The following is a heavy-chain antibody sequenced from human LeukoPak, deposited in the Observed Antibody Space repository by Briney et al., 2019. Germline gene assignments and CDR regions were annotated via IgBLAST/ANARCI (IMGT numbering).Heavy chain of an antibody. Sequence: SETLSLTCTVSGGSMSSCCWSWIRQPAGKELEWIGRIYASGTTNYNLSLKSRVTMSVDASKNQFSLKLSSVTAADTAMYYCARTLVGTSVVAFDMWGQGTMVTVSS. CDR1: GGSMSSCC. J-gene: IGHJ3*02. D-gene: IGHD6-19*01. CDR2: IYASGTT. V-gene: IGHV4-4*07. CDR3: ARTLVGTSVVAFDM.